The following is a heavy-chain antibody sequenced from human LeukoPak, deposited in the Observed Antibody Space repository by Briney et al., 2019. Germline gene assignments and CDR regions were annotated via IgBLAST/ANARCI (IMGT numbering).Heavy chain of an antibody. Sequence: SVKVSCKASGGTFSSYAISWVRQAPGQGLEWMGGIIPIFGTANYAQKFQGRVTITTDESTSTACMELSSLRSEDTAVYYCARRVGYYYDSSGTHFDYWGQGTLVTVSS. CDR2: IIPIFGTA. V-gene: IGHV1-69*05. CDR3: ARRVGYYYDSSGTHFDY. CDR1: GGTFSSYA. J-gene: IGHJ4*02. D-gene: IGHD3-22*01.